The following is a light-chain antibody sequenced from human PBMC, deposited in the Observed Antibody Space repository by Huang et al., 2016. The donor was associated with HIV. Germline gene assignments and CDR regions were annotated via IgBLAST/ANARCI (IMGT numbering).Light chain of an antibody. CDR1: QSRRRGSGYNY. CDR2: LGS. V-gene: IGKV2-28*01. CDR3: MQGLQTPYT. Sequence: DIVMTQSPLSPPATPGAPAFISCNSSQSRRRGSGYNYWDWYLQKPVQAPQLLLYLGSNRASGVPDRFSGIGAGTDFTLTISRVEAEDVGVYYCMQGLQTPYTFGQGTNLEIK. J-gene: IGKJ2*01.